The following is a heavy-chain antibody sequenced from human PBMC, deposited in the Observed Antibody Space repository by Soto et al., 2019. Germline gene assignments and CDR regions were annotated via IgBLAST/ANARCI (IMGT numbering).Heavy chain of an antibody. CDR1: GFTFSGST. V-gene: IGHV3-73*02. Sequence: EVQLVESGGGLVQPGGSLKLSCAASGFTFSGSTMHWVRQASGKGLEWVGRIRIKVNNYATTYAASGKGRFSIARDDSKNMAYLQMNSLKTEDTAVYYCSRIYCGGDCSGGYWGQGTLVTVSS. J-gene: IGHJ4*02. CDR3: SRIYCGGDCSGGY. D-gene: IGHD2-21*02. CDR2: IRIKVNNYAT.